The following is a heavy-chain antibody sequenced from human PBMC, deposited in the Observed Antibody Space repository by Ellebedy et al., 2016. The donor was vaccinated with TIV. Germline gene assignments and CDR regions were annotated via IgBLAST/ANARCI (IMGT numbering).Heavy chain of an antibody. D-gene: IGHD3-22*01. CDR2: IHSNGDT. J-gene: IGHJ4*02. V-gene: IGHV4-59*08. CDR1: GGSLSNYY. Sequence: SETLSLTCTVSGGSLSNYYWSWIRQPPGKGLEWIGYIHSNGDTSYRPSLKSRLTLSADMSKNQFSLKLNSVTAADSAIYYCARIGLSSGFYSFFDYWGQGSLVTVSS. CDR3: ARIGLSSGFYSFFDY.